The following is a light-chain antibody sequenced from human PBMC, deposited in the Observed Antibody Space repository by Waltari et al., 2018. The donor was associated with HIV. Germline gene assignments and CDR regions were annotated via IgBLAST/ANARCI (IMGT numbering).Light chain of an antibody. CDR1: QTITNNY. Sequence: EVVLTQSPGTLSLSPGERATLSYRASQTITNNYLPWYQQKPGQAPRLLIYAASTRATGIPDRFSGSGSGTDFTLTISRLEPEDFAMYYCHQYGGLPLTFGGGIKVEIK. J-gene: IGKJ4*01. V-gene: IGKV3-20*01. CDR2: AAS. CDR3: HQYGGLPLT.